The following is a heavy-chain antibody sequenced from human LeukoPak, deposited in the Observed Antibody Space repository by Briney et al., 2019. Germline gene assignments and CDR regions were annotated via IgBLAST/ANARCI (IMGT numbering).Heavy chain of an antibody. CDR3: ARSLGMTGYSYGRYYFDY. CDR2: INHSGST. J-gene: IGHJ4*02. V-gene: IGHV4-34*01. Sequence: SETLSLTCAVYGGSFSGYYWSWIRQPPGKGLEWIGEINHSGSTNYNPSLKSRVTISVDTSKNQFSLKLSSVTAADTAVYYCARSLGMTGYSYGRYYFDYWGQGTLVTVSS. D-gene: IGHD5-18*01. CDR1: GGSFSGYY.